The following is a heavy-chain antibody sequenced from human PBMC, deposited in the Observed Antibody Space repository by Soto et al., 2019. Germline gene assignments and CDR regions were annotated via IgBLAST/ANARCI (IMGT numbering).Heavy chain of an antibody. D-gene: IGHD2-2*01. CDR2: IIPISGTA. J-gene: IGHJ6*02. Sequence: QVQLVQSGAEVKKPGSSVKVSCKASGGTFSSYDISWVRQAPGQGLEWMGGIIPISGTANYALKFQGRVTITADESTSTVYMELSSLRSEDTAVYFCARSQGSSTSLEIYYYYYYGMDVWGQGTTVTVSS. CDR1: GGTFSSYD. V-gene: IGHV1-69*01. CDR3: ARSQGSSTSLEIYYYYYYGMDV.